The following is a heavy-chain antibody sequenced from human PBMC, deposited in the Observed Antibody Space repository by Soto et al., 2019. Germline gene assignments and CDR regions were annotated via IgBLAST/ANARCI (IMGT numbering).Heavy chain of an antibody. J-gene: IGHJ4*02. D-gene: IGHD2-21*02. CDR2: INTDGSST. CDR3: TRGNTACPD. CDR1: GFTFSSHW. V-gene: IGHV3-74*01. Sequence: EVQLVESGGGLVQPGGSLRLSCAASGFTFSSHWMHWVRQAPGKGLVWVSRINTDGSSTSYADSVKGRFTSSTDNAKNKLYLQMNSLRPEDTAVYYCTRGNTACPDWGQGTLVTVSS.